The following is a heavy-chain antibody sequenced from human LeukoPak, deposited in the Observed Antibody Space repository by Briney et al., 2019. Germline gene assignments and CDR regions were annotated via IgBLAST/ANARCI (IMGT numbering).Heavy chain of an antibody. J-gene: IGHJ4*02. V-gene: IGHV3-64*01. CDR1: GFSFSYFA. D-gene: IGHD6-13*01. Sequence: GGSLRLSCAASGFSFSYFAMHWVRQAPGKGLEYVASISTNGDRTYYANFVKGRFTISRDNSKNTLYLQMGSLRAEDMGVYYCARVRSWYAEYDYWGQGTLVTVSS. CDR3: ARVRSWYAEYDY. CDR2: ISTNGDRT.